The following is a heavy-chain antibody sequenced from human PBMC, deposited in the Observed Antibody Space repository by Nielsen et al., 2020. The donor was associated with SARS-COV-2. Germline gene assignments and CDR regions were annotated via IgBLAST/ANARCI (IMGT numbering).Heavy chain of an antibody. D-gene: IGHD3-22*01. CDR3: AREGYYDSSGYYSYYFDY. CDR2: IYYSGST. Sequence: GSLRLSCTVSGGSISSYYWSWIRQPPGKGLEWIGYIYYSGSTNYNPSLKSRVTISVDTSKNQFSLKLSSVTAADTAVYYCAREGYYDSSGYYSYYFDYWGQGTLVTVSS. V-gene: IGHV4-59*01. CDR1: GGSISSYY. J-gene: IGHJ4*02.